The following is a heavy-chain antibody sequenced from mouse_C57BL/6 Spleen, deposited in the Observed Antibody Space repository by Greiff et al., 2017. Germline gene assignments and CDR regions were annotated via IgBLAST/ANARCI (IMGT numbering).Heavy chain of an antibody. V-gene: IGHV3-6*01. J-gene: IGHJ1*03. D-gene: IGHD1-1*01. Sequence: ESGPGLVKPSQSLSLTCSVTGYSITSGYYWNWIRQFPGNKLEWMGYISYDGSNNYNPFLKNRISITRDTSKNQFFLKLNSVTTEDTATYYCARGRIITTVVADWYFDVWGTGTTVTVSS. CDR2: ISYDGSN. CDR1: GYSITSGYY. CDR3: ARGRIITTVVADWYFDV.